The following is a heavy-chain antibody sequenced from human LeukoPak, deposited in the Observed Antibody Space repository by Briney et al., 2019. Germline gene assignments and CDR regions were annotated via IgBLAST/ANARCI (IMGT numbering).Heavy chain of an antibody. D-gene: IGHD2-2*01. Sequence: SETLSLTCTVSGGSISSYYWSWIRQPAGKGLEWIGRIYTSGSTNYNPSLKSRVTMSVDTSKNQFSLKLSSVTAADTAVYYCARVVIVPAAMSWCFDPWGQGPLVTVSS. V-gene: IGHV4-4*07. CDR2: IYTSGST. J-gene: IGHJ5*02. CDR1: GGSISSYY. CDR3: ARVVIVPAAMSWCFDP.